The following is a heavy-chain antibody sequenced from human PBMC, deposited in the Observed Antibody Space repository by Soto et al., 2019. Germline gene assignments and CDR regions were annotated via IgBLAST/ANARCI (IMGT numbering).Heavy chain of an antibody. Sequence: QVQLQESGPGLVKPSETLSLTCTVSGGSISSYYWSWIRQPPGKGLEWIGYIYYSGSTNYNPSLKSRVTISVDTSKNQFSLKLRSVTAADTAVYYCARVSTVVTPDAFDIWGQEPMVTVSS. CDR1: GGSISSYY. D-gene: IGHD4-17*01. J-gene: IGHJ3*02. CDR3: ARVSTVVTPDAFDI. CDR2: IYYSGST. V-gene: IGHV4-59*01.